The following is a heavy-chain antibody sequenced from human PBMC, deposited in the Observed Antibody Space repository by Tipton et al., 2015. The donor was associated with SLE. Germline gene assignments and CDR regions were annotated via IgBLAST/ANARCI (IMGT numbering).Heavy chain of an antibody. CDR3: ARGLRGPDY. Sequence: SLRLSCAASGFTFSNYWMHWVRQAPGKGLVWVSRINNDGTDTVYADSVKGRFTFSRDNTKNTLYLQMNSLTAEDTAVYYCARGLRGPDYWGQGTLVTVSS. CDR2: INNDGTDT. J-gene: IGHJ4*02. CDR1: GFTFSNYW. V-gene: IGHV3-74*01.